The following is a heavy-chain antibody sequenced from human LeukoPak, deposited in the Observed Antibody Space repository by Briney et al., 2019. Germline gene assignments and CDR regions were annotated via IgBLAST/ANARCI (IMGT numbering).Heavy chain of an antibody. CDR2: IYYSGST. J-gene: IGHJ5*02. CDR3: ARHRASLFDR. Sequence: SETLSLTYTVSGGSISNYYWTWIRQPPGKGLEWIGYIYYSGSTNYSPSLKSRVTISVDTSKNQFSLKLSSVTAADTAVYYCARHRASLFDRWGQGTLVTVSS. CDR1: GGSISNYY. V-gene: IGHV4-59*08.